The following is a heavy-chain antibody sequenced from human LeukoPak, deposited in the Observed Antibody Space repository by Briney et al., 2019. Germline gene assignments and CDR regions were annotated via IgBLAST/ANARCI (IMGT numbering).Heavy chain of an antibody. V-gene: IGHV3-73*01. CDR2: IRSRANSYAT. CDR3: TTAATLFDY. D-gene: IGHD2-15*01. J-gene: IGHJ4*02. Sequence: GGSLKLSCAASGFTFSGSAMHWVRQVSGKGLEWVGRIRSRANSYATAYAASVKGRFTISRDDSKNTAYLQMNSLKTEDTAVYYCTTAATLFDYWGQGTLVTVSS. CDR1: GFTFSGSA.